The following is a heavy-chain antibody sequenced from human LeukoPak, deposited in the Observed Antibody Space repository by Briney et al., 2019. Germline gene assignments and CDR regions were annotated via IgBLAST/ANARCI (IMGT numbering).Heavy chain of an antibody. V-gene: IGHV4-61*01. Sequence: PSETLSLTCTVSGGSVSSGSYYWSWIRQPPGKGLEWIGYIYYSRSTNYNPSLKSRVAISVDTSENQFSLKLTSVTAADTAVYYCARGGEVGTTTAWFDPWGQGILVTVSS. J-gene: IGHJ5*02. CDR2: IYYSRST. D-gene: IGHD1-26*01. CDR3: ARGGEVGTTTAWFDP. CDR1: GGSVSSGSYY.